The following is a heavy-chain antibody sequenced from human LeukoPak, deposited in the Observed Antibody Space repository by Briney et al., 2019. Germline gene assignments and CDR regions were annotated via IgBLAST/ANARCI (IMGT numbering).Heavy chain of an antibody. D-gene: IGHD2-2*01. CDR2: IDPSDSYT. Sequence: HGESLKISCKGSGYSFTSYWISWVRQMPGKGLEWMGRIDPSDSYTNYSPSFQGHVTISADKSISTAYLQWSSLKASDTAMYYCARQVVVVPAAIGYYYYYGMDVWGKGTTVTVSS. CDR3: ARQVVVVPAAIGYYYYYGMDV. V-gene: IGHV5-10-1*01. CDR1: GYSFTSYW. J-gene: IGHJ6*04.